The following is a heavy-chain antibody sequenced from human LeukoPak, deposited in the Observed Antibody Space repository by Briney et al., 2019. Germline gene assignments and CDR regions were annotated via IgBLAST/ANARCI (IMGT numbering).Heavy chain of an antibody. CDR2: ISGSGGGP. CDR1: GFTFSKYA. Sequence: PGGSLRLSCAASGFTFSKYAMSWVRQAPGKGLEGVSGISGSGGGPYYADSVKGRFTISRDNSKNTLYLQMNSLRAEDTAVYYCAKDSARLQFDSFDHWGQGTLVTVSS. CDR3: AKDSARLQFDSFDH. D-gene: IGHD5-24*01. V-gene: IGHV3-23*01. J-gene: IGHJ4*02.